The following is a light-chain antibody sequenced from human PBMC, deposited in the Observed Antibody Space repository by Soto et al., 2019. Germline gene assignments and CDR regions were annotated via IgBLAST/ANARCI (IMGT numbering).Light chain of an antibody. CDR2: GAS. J-gene: IGKJ1*01. Sequence: EIVMTQSPGTLSGSPGERATLSCRAGQSVSSNLAWYQQRPGQAPRLLIYGASTRATGIPARFSGSGSGTEFTLTISSLQSEDFAIYYCQQNNDWPWTSGQGTKVEIK. V-gene: IGKV3-15*01. CDR1: QSVSSN. CDR3: QQNNDWPWT.